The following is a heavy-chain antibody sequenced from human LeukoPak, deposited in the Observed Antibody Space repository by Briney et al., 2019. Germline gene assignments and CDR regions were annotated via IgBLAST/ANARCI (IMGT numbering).Heavy chain of an antibody. V-gene: IGHV4-39*01. CDR3: ASSSSWYLRYYFDY. D-gene: IGHD6-13*01. CDR1: GGSISSSYW. J-gene: IGHJ4*02. Sequence: TSETLSLTCGVSGGSISSSYWWSWVRQPPGKGLEWIGSIYYSGSTYYNPSLKSRVTISVDTSKNQFSLKLSSVTAADTAVYYCASSSSWYLRYYFDYWGQGTLVTVSS. CDR2: IYYSGST.